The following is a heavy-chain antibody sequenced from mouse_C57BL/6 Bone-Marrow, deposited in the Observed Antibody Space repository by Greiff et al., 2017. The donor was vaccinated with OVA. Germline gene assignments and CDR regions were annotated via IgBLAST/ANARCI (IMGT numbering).Heavy chain of an antibody. Sequence: EVKLQESGPELVKPGASVKIPCKASGYTFTDYNMDWVKQSHGKSLEWIGDINPNNGGTIYNQKFKGKATLTVDKSSSTAYMELRSLTSEDSAVYYCARNGSSYVYFDVWGTGTTVTVSS. V-gene: IGHV1-18*01. CDR2: INPNNGGT. J-gene: IGHJ1*03. CDR3: ARNGSSYVYFDV. CDR1: GYTFTDYN. D-gene: IGHD1-1*01.